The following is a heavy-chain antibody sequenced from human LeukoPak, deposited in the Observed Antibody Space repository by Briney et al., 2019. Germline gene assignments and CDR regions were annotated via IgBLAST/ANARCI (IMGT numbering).Heavy chain of an antibody. CDR3: AKRSLSGTWYFDL. CDR2: ISDNGAGT. Sequence: GVSLRLSCAASGFTYSRYAMSWVRQAPGKGLEWVSSISDNGAGTFYADSVKGRFTISRDNSDKTLYLQMNSLRAEDTAVYYCAKRSLSGTWYFDLWGRGTLVIVSS. J-gene: IGHJ2*01. V-gene: IGHV3-23*01. CDR1: GFTYSRYA. D-gene: IGHD3-3*01.